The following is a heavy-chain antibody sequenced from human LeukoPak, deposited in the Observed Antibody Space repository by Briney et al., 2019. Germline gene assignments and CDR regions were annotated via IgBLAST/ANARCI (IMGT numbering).Heavy chain of an antibody. J-gene: IGHJ4*02. CDR2: ISYDGSNK. CDR3: AGQWLPSKVSYYFDF. CDR1: GFTFSSYA. D-gene: IGHD6-19*01. V-gene: IGHV3-30*03. Sequence: GGSLRLSCAASGFTFSSYAMHWVRQAPGKGLEWVAVISYDGSNKYYADSVKGRFTISRDNSKNTLYLQMNGLRAEDTAVYYCAGQWLPSKVSYYFDFWGQGTLVTVSS.